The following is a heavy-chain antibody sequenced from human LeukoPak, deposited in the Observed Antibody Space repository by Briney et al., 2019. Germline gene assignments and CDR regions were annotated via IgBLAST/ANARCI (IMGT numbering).Heavy chain of an antibody. V-gene: IGHV3-21*01. Sequence: PGGSLRLSCAASGFTFSSYSMNWVRQAPGKGLELVSSISSSSSSYIYYADSVKGRFTISRDNAKNSLYLQMNSLRAEDTAVYYCATLYYYDSSGYPLPSDWGQGTLVTVSS. CDR3: ATLYYYDSSGYPLPSD. CDR2: ISSSSSSYI. D-gene: IGHD3-22*01. J-gene: IGHJ4*02. CDR1: GFTFSSYS.